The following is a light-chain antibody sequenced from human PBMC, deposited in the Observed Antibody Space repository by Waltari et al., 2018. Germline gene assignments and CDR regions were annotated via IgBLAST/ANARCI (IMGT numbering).Light chain of an antibody. Sequence: QSVLTQPPSASGTPGQRVPISCSGSRSNIGSNYVYWYQQLPGTAPKLLIYTSDQRPSGVPDRFSGSKSGTSASLAISGLRSEDEADYYCAAWDDSLSGRVFGGGTKLTVL. CDR2: TSD. CDR1: RSNIGSNY. V-gene: IGLV1-47*01. J-gene: IGLJ3*02. CDR3: AAWDDSLSGRV.